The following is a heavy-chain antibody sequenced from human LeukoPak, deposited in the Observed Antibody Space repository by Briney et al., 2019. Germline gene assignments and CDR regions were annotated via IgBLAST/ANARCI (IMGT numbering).Heavy chain of an antibody. CDR1: GYTFTGHY. CDR2: INPNSGAT. Sequence: ASVKVSCKASGYTFTGHYMHWVRQAPGQGLEWMGWINPNSGATNCAQKFQGRVTMTRDTSISAAYVEVSGLTSDDTAVYYCARRAVDDLDHWGQGTLVTVSS. CDR3: ARRAVDDLDH. D-gene: IGHD2-2*01. V-gene: IGHV1-2*02. J-gene: IGHJ4*02.